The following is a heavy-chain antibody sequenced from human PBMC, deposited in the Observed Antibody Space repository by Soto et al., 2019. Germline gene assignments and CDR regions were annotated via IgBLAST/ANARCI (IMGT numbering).Heavy chain of an antibody. CDR2: IYWDDDK. CDR3: ARRGDMYGTWDYGYSDY. D-gene: IGHD3-10*01. Sequence: QITLKESGPTRVRPTQTLALTCTFSGFSLTTSGVGVPWIRKTLGKALEWLAVIYWDDDKRYSPSLKSRLTITQDTPQHQVVLTMADRDPVDTVTYFGARRGDMYGTWDYGYSDYWGQGTLVTLSS. CDR1: GFSLTTSGVG. J-gene: IGHJ4*02. V-gene: IGHV2-5*02.